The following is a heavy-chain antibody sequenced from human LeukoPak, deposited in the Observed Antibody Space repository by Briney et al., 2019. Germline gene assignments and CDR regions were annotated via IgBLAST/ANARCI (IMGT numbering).Heavy chain of an antibody. CDR1: GGSISSYY. CDR2: VYGSGST. J-gene: IGHJ3*02. D-gene: IGHD3-22*01. V-gene: IGHV4-59*08. Sequence: PSETLSLTCTVSGGSISSYYGSWIRQPPGKGLEWIGYVYGSGSTIYNPSLKSRLTISLDTSKSHFSLNLSSVTAADTAVYYCARQDYYDSSGFKGRAFDIWGQGTMVVVSS. CDR3: ARQDYYDSSGFKGRAFDI.